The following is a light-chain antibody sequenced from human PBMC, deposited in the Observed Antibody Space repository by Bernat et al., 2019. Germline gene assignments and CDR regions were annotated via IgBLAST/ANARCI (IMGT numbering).Light chain of an antibody. CDR2: DVS. Sequence: QSALTQPASVSGYPGQSITISCTGASSDIGGVNYVSWYQQHRGKAPKLMISDVSSRPSGVSNRFTGTKSGNTASLTLSGLQAEDGADYCCYSWTTNYVYVFGTGTTVTVL. J-gene: IGLJ1*01. CDR1: SSDIGGVNY. V-gene: IGLV2-14*03. CDR3: YSWTTNYVYV.